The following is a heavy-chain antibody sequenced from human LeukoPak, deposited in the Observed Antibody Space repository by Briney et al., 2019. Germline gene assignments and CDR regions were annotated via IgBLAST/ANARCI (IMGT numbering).Heavy chain of an antibody. V-gene: IGHV3-7*03. CDR2: IKQDGSEN. CDR3: AREHSSSWLFSFEDY. CDR1: GFTFSSYW. Sequence: GGSLRLSCAASGFTFSSYWMSWVRQAPGKGLEWVANIKQDGSENYYVDSVKGRFTITRDNAKNSLYLQMNRLRAEDTAVYYCAREHSSSWLFSFEDYWGQGTLVTVSS. D-gene: IGHD6-13*01. J-gene: IGHJ4*02.